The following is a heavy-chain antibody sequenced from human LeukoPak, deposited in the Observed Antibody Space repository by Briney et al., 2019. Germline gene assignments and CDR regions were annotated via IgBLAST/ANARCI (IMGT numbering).Heavy chain of an antibody. Sequence: YPRGSLRLSCAASGFTFSSYEMNWVRQAPGKGLEWVSYISSSGSTIYYADSVKGRFTISRDNAKNSLYLQMNSLRAEDTAVYYCAELGITMIGGVWGKGTTVTISS. CDR3: AELGITMIGGV. V-gene: IGHV3-48*03. J-gene: IGHJ6*04. CDR2: ISSSGSTI. CDR1: GFTFSSYE. D-gene: IGHD3-10*02.